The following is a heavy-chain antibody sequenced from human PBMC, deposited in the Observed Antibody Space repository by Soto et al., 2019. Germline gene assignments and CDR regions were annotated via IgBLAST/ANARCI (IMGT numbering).Heavy chain of an antibody. D-gene: IGHD1-26*01. J-gene: IGHJ3*02. Sequence: ASVELSCKASGYTITSYGISWVRQAPGEGLEWMGWISAYNGNTNYAQKLQGRVTMTTDTSTSTAYMELRSLRSDDTAVYYCARGGPIEWEALGAFDIWGQGTMVTVSS. CDR2: ISAYNGNT. CDR3: ARGGPIEWEALGAFDI. V-gene: IGHV1-18*04. CDR1: GYTITSYG.